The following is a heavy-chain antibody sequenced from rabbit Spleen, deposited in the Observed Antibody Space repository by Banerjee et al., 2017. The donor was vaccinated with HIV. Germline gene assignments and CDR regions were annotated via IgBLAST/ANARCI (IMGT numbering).Heavy chain of an antibody. V-gene: IGHV1S47*01. J-gene: IGHJ4*01. CDR1: GFDFSAYG. D-gene: IGHD4-1*01. Sequence: QEQVVESGGGLVQPGGSLKLSCKASGFDFSAYGVSWVRQVPGKGLEWIGYIDPVFGITYYANWVNGRFTISSHNAQNTLFLQLNSLTAADTATYFCVREVAAKFNLWGPWTLVTVS. CDR2: IDPVFGIT. CDR3: VREVAAKFNL.